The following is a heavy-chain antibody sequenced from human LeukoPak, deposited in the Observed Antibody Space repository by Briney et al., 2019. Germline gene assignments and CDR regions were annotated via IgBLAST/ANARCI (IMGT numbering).Heavy chain of an antibody. CDR2: ISADNGNT. Sequence: GASVKVSCKASGYTFTNYGISWVRQAPGQGLEWMGWISADNGNTNYAQKVQGRVTMTRNTSISTAYMELSSLRSEDTAVYYCARGAHSSGWYRRGGYFDYWGQGTLVTVSS. J-gene: IGHJ4*02. CDR3: ARGAHSSGWYRRGGYFDY. CDR1: GYTFTNYG. V-gene: IGHV1-18*01. D-gene: IGHD6-19*01.